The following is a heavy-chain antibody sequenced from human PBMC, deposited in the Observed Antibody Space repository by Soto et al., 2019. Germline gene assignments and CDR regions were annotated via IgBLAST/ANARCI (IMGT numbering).Heavy chain of an antibody. CDR1: GGTFSTSS. V-gene: IGHV1-69*13. D-gene: IGHD6-13*01. Sequence: ASVKVSCKASGGTFSTSSITWVRQAPGQGLEWLGGIIPMFGSTNYAQKFQGRVSITADESTTTAYMELSSLKSEDTAVYYCARVLGSRRTHAFDIWGQGTMVTGSS. CDR2: IIPMFGST. CDR3: ARVLGSRRTHAFDI. J-gene: IGHJ3*02.